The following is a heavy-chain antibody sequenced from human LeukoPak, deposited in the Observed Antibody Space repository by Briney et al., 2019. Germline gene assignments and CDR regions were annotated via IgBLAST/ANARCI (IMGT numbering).Heavy chain of an antibody. D-gene: IGHD1-26*01. Sequence: SSETLSLTCTVPGGSISSTNYYWGWIRQPPGKGLEWIASIYYSGTSYYNPSLASRVTISVDTSRNQFSLRLSSVTAADTAVYYCARLVGATDYLDYWGQGTLVTVSS. CDR2: IYYSGTS. V-gene: IGHV4-39*01. CDR3: ARLVGATDYLDY. J-gene: IGHJ4*02. CDR1: GGSISSTNYY.